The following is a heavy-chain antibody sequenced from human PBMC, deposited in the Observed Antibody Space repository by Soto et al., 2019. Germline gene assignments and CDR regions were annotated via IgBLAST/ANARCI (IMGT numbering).Heavy chain of an antibody. J-gene: IGHJ3*02. Sequence: LSLTCAVSGGSISSGGYSWSWIRQPPGKGLEWIGYIYHSGSTYYNPSLKSRVTISVDRSKNQFSLKLSSVTAADTAVYYCASRGYSGYDSVAAFDIWGQGTMVTVSS. CDR1: GGSISSGGYS. D-gene: IGHD5-12*01. V-gene: IGHV4-30-2*01. CDR3: ASRGYSGYDSVAAFDI. CDR2: IYHSGST.